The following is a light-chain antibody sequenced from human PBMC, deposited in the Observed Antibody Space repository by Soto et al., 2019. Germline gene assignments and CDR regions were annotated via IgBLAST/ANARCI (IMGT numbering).Light chain of an antibody. Sequence: QSVLAQPASVSGSPGQSITISCSGTSSDIGAYDHVAWFQQFPGKTPKLVIYGVSNRPSGVSYRFSGSKSGNTASLTISGLQADDEADYYCISYTVSRSYVFGPGTKVTVL. CDR2: GVS. J-gene: IGLJ1*01. CDR3: ISYTVSRSYV. V-gene: IGLV2-14*01. CDR1: SSDIGAYDH.